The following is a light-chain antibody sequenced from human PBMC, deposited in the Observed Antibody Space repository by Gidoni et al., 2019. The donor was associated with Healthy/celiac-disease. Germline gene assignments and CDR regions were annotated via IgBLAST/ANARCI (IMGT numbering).Light chain of an antibody. Sequence: GDRVTITCRASQRISSWLAWYQQKPGKAPKLLIYDASSLESGVPSRYSGSGSGTEFTLTISSLQPDDFATYYCQQYNTPFTFGPGTKVDIK. CDR2: DAS. V-gene: IGKV1-5*01. CDR3: QQYNTPFT. J-gene: IGKJ3*01. CDR1: QRISSW.